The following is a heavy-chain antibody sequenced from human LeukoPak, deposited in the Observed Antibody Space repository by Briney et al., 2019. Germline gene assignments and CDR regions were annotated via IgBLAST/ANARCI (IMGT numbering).Heavy chain of an antibody. V-gene: IGHV4-4*07. J-gene: IGHJ6*02. D-gene: IGHD6-19*01. CDR1: GGSISSYY. CDR3: ARDRIAVAGTEWWTERDSDPRMDV. Sequence: TSETLSLTCTVSGGSISSYYWSWIRQPAGKGLEWIGRIYTSGSTNYNPSLKSRVTMSVDTSKNQFSLKLSSVTAADTAVYYCARDRIAVAGTEWWTERDSDPRMDVWGQGATVTVSS. CDR2: IYTSGST.